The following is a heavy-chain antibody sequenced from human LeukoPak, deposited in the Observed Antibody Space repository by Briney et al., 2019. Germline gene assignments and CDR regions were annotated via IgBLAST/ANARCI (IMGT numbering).Heavy chain of an antibody. CDR1: GFTFSSYA. V-gene: IGHV3-30*04. CDR3: ARSKSSMVRGGPAFKVAYYYMDV. Sequence: GGSLRLSCAASGFTFSSYAMHWVRQAPGKGLEWVAVISYDGSNKYYADSVKGRFTISRDNSKNTLYLQMNSLRTEDTAVYYCARSKSSMVRGGPAFKVAYYYMDVWGKGTTVTISS. CDR2: ISYDGSNK. D-gene: IGHD3-10*01. J-gene: IGHJ6*03.